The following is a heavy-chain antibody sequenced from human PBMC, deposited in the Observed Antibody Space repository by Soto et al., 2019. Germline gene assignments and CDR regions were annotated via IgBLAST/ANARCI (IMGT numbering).Heavy chain of an antibody. D-gene: IGHD5-12*01. CDR1: GGSISSYY. V-gene: IGHV4-59*12. J-gene: IGHJ6*02. CDR2: ISYSGST. CDR3: ARADIVATSMDV. Sequence: PETLSLTCTVSGGSISSYYWSWIRQPPGKGLEWIGYISYSGSTYYNPSLKSRVTISVDTSKNQFSLKLSSVTAADTAVYYCARADIVATSMDVWGQGTTVTVSS.